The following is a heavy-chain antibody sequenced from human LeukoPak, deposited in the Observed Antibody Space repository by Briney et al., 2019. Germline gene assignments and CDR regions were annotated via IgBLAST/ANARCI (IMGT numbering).Heavy chain of an antibody. CDR3: ARRAYCGGDCYSEPYYFDY. CDR2: IYYSGST. V-gene: IGHV4-31*03. J-gene: IGHJ4*02. Sequence: PSQTLSFTCTVSGFSISSGGYYWSWIRQRPGKGLEWIGYIYYSGSTYYNPSLKSRVTISVDTSKNQFSLKLSSVTAADTAVYYCARRAYCGGDCYSEPYYFDYWGQGTLVTVSS. D-gene: IGHD2-21*02. CDR1: GFSISSGGYY.